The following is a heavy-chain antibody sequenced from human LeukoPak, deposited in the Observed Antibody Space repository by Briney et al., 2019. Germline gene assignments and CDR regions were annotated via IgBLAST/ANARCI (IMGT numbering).Heavy chain of an antibody. J-gene: IGHJ4*02. CDR2: IIPILGIA. Sequence: ASVKVSCKASGGTFSSYTISWVRQAPGQGLGWMGRIIPILGIANYAQKFQGRVTITADKSTCTAYMELSSLRSEDTAVYYCARDDRYYYDSSGYYFGWGQGTLVTVSS. CDR3: ARDDRYYYDSSGYYFG. D-gene: IGHD3-22*01. V-gene: IGHV1-69*04. CDR1: GGTFSSYT.